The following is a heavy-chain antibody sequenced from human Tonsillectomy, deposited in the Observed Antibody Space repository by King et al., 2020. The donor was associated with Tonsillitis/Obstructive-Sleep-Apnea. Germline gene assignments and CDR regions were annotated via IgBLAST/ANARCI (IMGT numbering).Heavy chain of an antibody. J-gene: IGHJ3*02. V-gene: IGHV7-4-1*02. CDR2: INTNTGRP. Sequence: QLVQSGSELKKPGASVKVSCKASGYTFTSYAMNWVRQAPGQGLEWMGWINTNTGRPTYAQVFTGRFVFSLDTSVSTAYLQISSLKAEDTAVYYCARDISSGWSRNDAFDIWGQGTMVTVSS. D-gene: IGHD6-19*01. CDR3: ARDISSGWSRNDAFDI. CDR1: GYTFTSYA.